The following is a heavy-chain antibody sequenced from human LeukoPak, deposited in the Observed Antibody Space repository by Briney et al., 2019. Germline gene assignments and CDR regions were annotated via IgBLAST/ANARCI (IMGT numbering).Heavy chain of an antibody. CDR3: ARDDSSGYYNRGFDY. V-gene: IGHV3-21*01. Sequence: PGGSLRLSCAASGFTFSSCSMNWVRQAPGKGLEWVSSISSSSSYIYYADSVKGRFTISRDNAKNSLYLQMNSLRAEDTAVYYCARDDSSGYYNRGFDYWGQGTLVTVSS. D-gene: IGHD3-22*01. CDR2: ISSSSSYI. CDR1: GFTFSSCS. J-gene: IGHJ4*02.